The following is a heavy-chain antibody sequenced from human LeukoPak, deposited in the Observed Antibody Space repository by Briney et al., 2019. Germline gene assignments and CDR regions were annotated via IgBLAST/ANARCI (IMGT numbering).Heavy chain of an antibody. J-gene: IGHJ3*01. CDR1: GGSISSNLYY. CDR3: ARDQGNVDSSGWYFVGNAFDL. V-gene: IGHV4-39*07. D-gene: IGHD6-19*01. Sequence: SETLSLTCTVSGGSISSNLYYWGWIRQPPGKGLEWIVSIYYSVNTYYNPSLKSRFTIALDTSKNQFSLNLNSVTAADTAVYYCARDQGNVDSSGWYFVGNAFDLWGQGTMVTVSS. CDR2: IYYSVNT.